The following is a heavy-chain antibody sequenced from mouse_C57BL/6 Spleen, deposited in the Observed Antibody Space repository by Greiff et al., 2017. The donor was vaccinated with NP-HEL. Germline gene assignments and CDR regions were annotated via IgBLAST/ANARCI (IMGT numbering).Heavy chain of an antibody. CDR3: ARPYYGSLAWFAY. J-gene: IGHJ3*01. CDR1: GYTFTDYN. V-gene: IGHV1-22*01. Sequence: VQLKESGPELVKPGASVKMSCKASGYTFTDYNMHWVKQSHGKSLEWIGYINPNNGGTSYNQKFKGKATLTVNKSSSTAYMELRSLTSEDSAVYYCARPYYGSLAWFAYWGQGTLVTVSA. CDR2: INPNNGGT. D-gene: IGHD1-1*01.